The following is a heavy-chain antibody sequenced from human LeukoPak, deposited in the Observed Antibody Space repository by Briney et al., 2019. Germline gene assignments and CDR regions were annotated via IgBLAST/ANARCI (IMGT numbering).Heavy chain of an antibody. CDR1: GGSISSYY. J-gene: IGHJ5*02. V-gene: IGHV4-59*08. CDR2: IYYSGST. Sequence: SETLSLTCTVSGGSISSYYWSWIRQPPGKGLEWSGYIYYSGSTNYNPSLKSRVTISVGTSKNQCSLKLSSVTAADTAVYYCARPLDCTNGVCLGFDPWGQGTLVTVSS. D-gene: IGHD2-8*01. CDR3: ARPLDCTNGVCLGFDP.